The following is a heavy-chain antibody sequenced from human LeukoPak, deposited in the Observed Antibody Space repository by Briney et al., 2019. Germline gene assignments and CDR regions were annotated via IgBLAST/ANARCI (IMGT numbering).Heavy chain of an antibody. J-gene: IGHJ6*03. CDR3: ARHGEIAAAGYYYYMDV. CDR2: MNPNSGNT. V-gene: IGHV1-8*01. Sequence: ASMKVSCKASGYTFTSYDINWVRQATGQGLEWMGWMNPNSGNTGYAQKFQGRVTMTRNTSISTAYMELSSLRSEDTAVYYCARHGEIAAAGYYYYMDVWGKGTTVTVSS. CDR1: GYTFTSYD. D-gene: IGHD6-13*01.